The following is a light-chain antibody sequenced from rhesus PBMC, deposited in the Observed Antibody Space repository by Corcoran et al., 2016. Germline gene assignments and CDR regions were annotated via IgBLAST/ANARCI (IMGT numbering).Light chain of an antibody. CDR1: SSDVGGYNY. V-gene: IGLV2S7*01. CDR2: GVS. Sequence: QAAPTQPPSVSASPGQSVTISCTATSSDVGGYNYVSWYQQPPGKAPKLMIYGVSKRPSGVSDRFSGSKSGNTASLTISGLQAEDEADYYCCSYTTSSTFIFGAGTRLTVL. J-gene: IGLJ1*01. CDR3: CSYTTSSTFI.